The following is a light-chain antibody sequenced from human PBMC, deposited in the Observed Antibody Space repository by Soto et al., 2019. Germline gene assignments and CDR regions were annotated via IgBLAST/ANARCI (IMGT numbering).Light chain of an antibody. J-gene: IGKJ4*01. CDR2: DAS. Sequence: EIVMTQSPATLSLSPGERATLSCRASQTIDNTLAWYQRKPGQAPRLLIYDASTRATGVPARFSGSGSGTDFTLTISSLEPEDFAVYYCQQRSDWPPSLTFGGGTKVDI. V-gene: IGKV3-11*01. CDR1: QTIDNT. CDR3: QQRSDWPPSLT.